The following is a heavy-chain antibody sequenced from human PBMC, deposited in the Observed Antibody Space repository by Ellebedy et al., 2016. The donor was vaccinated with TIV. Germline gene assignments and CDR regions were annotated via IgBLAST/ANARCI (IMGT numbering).Heavy chain of an antibody. D-gene: IGHD2-2*01. J-gene: IGHJ6*02. V-gene: IGHV3-53*01. CDR2: IYSGGST. CDR3: AKDLQYCSSTSCYRGGYYGMDV. CDR1: GFTVSSNY. Sequence: GESLKISCAASGFTVSSNYMSWVRQAPGKGLEWVSVIYSGGSTYYADSVKGRFTISRDNSKNTLYLQMDSLRAEDTAVYYCAKDLQYCSSTSCYRGGYYGMDVWGQGTTVTVSS.